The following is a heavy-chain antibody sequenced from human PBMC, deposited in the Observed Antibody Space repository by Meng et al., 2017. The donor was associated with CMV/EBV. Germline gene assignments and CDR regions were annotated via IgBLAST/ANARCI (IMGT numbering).Heavy chain of an antibody. Sequence: SVVRVEKLGSSVKVSVKGSGGSFSSYAISWVRQAPGQGLGWMGGIIPIFGTANYAQKFQGRVTITADESTSTAYMELSSLRSEDTAVYYCAREGGIVVVPAAPGWFDPWGQGTLVTVSS. D-gene: IGHD2-2*01. CDR1: GGSFSSYA. CDR3: AREGGIVVVPAAPGWFDP. V-gene: IGHV1-69*01. CDR2: IIPIFGTA. J-gene: IGHJ5*02.